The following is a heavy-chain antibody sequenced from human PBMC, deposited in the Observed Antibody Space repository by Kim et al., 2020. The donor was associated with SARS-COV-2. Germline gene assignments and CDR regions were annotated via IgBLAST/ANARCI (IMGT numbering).Heavy chain of an antibody. CDR3: AREIWEGTGYCSGGSCYLGYYYGMDV. CDR2: ISAYNGNT. J-gene: IGHJ6*02. V-gene: IGHV1-18*01. CDR1: GYTFTSYG. D-gene: IGHD2-15*01. Sequence: ASVKVSCKASGYTFTSYGISWVRQAPGQGLEWMGWISAYNGNTNYAQKLQGRVTMTTDTSTSTAYMELRSLRSDDTAVYYCAREIWEGTGYCSGGSCYLGYYYGMDVWGQGTTVTVSS.